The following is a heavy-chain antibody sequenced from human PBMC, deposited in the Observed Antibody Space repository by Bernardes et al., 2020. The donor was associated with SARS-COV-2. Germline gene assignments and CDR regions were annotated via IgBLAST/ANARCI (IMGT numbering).Heavy chain of an antibody. V-gene: IGHV3-33*01. Sequence: QAPGKGLEWVAVIWYDGINKYYADSVKGRFTISRDNSTNTLYLQMNSLRAAATAVYYCARDVRGPYYYGMDVGGQGTTVTVSS. J-gene: IGHJ6*02. CDR3: ARDVRGPYYYGMDV. CDR2: IWYDGINK.